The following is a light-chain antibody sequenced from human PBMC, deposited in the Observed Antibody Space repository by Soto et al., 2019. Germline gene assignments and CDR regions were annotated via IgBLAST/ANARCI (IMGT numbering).Light chain of an antibody. CDR1: QSVSSTY. Sequence: EIVLTQSPGTLSLSPGERATLSCRASQSVSSTYLAWYQQKPGQTPRLLIFDASTRATGIPDRFSASGSGTHFPLTISSLEPDDFAVYYCQQYGRSPPSWTFGQGTKVEIK. V-gene: IGKV3-20*01. CDR2: DAS. J-gene: IGKJ1*01. CDR3: QQYGRSPPSWT.